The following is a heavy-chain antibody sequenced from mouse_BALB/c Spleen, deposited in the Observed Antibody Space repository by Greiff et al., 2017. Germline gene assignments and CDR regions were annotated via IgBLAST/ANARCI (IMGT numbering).Heavy chain of an antibody. D-gene: IGHD2-4*01. CDR1: GYTFTSYW. CDR2: INPSTGYT. CDR3: ARGAIMSTPCFAH. V-gene: IGHV1-7*01. Sequence: VQLQQSGAELAKPGASVKMSCKASGYTFTSYWMHWVKQRPGQGLEWIGYINPSTGYTEYNQKFKDKATLTADKSSSTAYMQLSSLTSEDSAVYYCARGAIMSTPCFAHWGQGTLVTVSA. J-gene: IGHJ3*01.